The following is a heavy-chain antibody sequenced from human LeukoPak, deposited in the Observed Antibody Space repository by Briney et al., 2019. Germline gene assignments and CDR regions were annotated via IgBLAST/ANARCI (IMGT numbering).Heavy chain of an antibody. Sequence: SETLSLTCTVSGGSISSSSYYWGWIRQPPGKGLEWIGSIYYSGSTYYNPSLKSRVTISVDTSKNQFSLKLSSVTAADTAVYYCAKDITMVRGVIHWGQGTLVTVSS. V-gene: IGHV4-39*07. CDR3: AKDITMVRGVIH. D-gene: IGHD3-10*01. J-gene: IGHJ4*02. CDR2: IYYSGST. CDR1: GGSISSSSYY.